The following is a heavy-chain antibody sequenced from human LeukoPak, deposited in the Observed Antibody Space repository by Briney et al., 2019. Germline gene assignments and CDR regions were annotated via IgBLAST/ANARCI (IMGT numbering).Heavy chain of an antibody. J-gene: IGHJ6*03. CDR3: ARQGEAGYYYYYMDV. D-gene: IGHD1-26*01. CDR1: GGSISSYY. V-gene: IGHV4-4*09. Sequence: SETLSLTCTVSGGSISSYYWSWIRQPPGKGLEWIGYIYTSGSTNYNPSLKSRVTISVDTSKNQFSLKLSSVTAADTAVYYCARQGEAGYYYYYMDVWGEGTTVTVSS. CDR2: IYTSGST.